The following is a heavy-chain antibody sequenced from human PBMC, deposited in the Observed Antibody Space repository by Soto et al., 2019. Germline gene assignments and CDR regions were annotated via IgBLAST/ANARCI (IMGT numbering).Heavy chain of an antibody. J-gene: IGHJ4*02. V-gene: IGHV4-34*01. D-gene: IGHD6-6*01. Sequence: SETLSLTCAVYGGSFSGYYWSWIRQPPGKGLEWIGEINHSGSTNYNPSLKSRVTISVDTSKNQFSLKLSSVTAADTAVYYCARVDEYSSSCSHLDYWGQGTLVTVSS. CDR2: INHSGST. CDR3: ARVDEYSSSCSHLDY. CDR1: GGSFSGYY.